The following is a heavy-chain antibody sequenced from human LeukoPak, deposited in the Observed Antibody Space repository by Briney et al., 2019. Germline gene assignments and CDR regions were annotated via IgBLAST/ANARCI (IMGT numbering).Heavy chain of an antibody. J-gene: IGHJ4*02. V-gene: IGHV4-39*01. CDR3: ARLRFDFWSGYTHPYFDY. CDR1: GGSNSSSCYS. D-gene: IGHD3-3*01. CDR2: IYYNGTT. Sequence: PSETLALTCTVSGGSNSSSCYSWGWIRQPPGKGLEWIGSIYYNGTTYYNPSLKSRVTIYVDTSKIQFYLKLSSVAATDTAVYFCARLRFDFWSGYTHPYFDYWGQGTLVTVSS.